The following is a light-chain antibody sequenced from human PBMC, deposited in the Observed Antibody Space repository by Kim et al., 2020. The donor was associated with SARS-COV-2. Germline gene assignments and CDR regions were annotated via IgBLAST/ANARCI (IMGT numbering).Light chain of an antibody. CDR1: QSVSSN. V-gene: IGKV3-15*01. Sequence: SPGERATLSCRASQSVSSNLAWYQQKPGQAPSLLIYGASTRATGIPARFSGSGSGTEFTLTISSLQSEDFAVYYCQQYNNWPPGTFGGGTKVDIK. J-gene: IGKJ4*01. CDR2: GAS. CDR3: QQYNNWPPGT.